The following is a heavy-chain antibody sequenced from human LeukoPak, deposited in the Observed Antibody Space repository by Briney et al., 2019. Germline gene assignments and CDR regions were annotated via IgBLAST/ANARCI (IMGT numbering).Heavy chain of an antibody. Sequence: SVKVSCKASGYTFTSYAMNWVRQAPGQGLEWMGGIIPIFGTANYAQRFQGRVTITADESTSTAYMELSSLRSEDTAVYYCAREGAYGSGSYYTGNDYWGQGTLVTVSS. CDR3: AREGAYGSGSYYTGNDY. D-gene: IGHD3-10*01. CDR2: IIPIFGTA. CDR1: GYTFTSYA. V-gene: IGHV1-69*13. J-gene: IGHJ4*02.